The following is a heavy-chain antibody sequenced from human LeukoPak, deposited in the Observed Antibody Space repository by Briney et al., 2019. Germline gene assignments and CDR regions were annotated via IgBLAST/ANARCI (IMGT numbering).Heavy chain of an antibody. J-gene: IGHJ4*02. D-gene: IGHD1-7*01. V-gene: IGHV3-30*03. CDR3: ARDPESITGTTIGFYNYFDY. CDR2: ISYDGSNK. Sequence: GGSLRLSCAASGFTFSSYGMHWVRQAPGKGLEWVAVISYDGSNKYYADSVKGRFTISRDNSKNTLYLQMNSLRAEDTAVYFCARDPESITGTTIGFYNYFDYWGQGTLVTVSS. CDR1: GFTFSSYG.